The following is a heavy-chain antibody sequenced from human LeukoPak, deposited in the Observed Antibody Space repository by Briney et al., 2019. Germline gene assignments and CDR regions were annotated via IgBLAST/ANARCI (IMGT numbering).Heavy chain of an antibody. Sequence: RASVKVSCKASGYTFTSYGISWVRQASGQGLEWMGWISAYNGNTNYAQKLQGRVTMTTDTSTSTAYIELRSLRSDDTAVYYCARVLGWELGNNWFDPWGQGTLVTVSS. D-gene: IGHD1-26*01. CDR2: ISAYNGNT. V-gene: IGHV1-18*01. CDR3: ARVLGWELGNNWFDP. J-gene: IGHJ5*02. CDR1: GYTFTSYG.